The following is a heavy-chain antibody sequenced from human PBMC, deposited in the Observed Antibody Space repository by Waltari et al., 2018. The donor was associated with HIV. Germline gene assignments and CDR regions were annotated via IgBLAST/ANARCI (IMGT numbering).Heavy chain of an antibody. Sequence: VQLLQSGAEVKKPGAPVSVSCKASGYTFTGYDMHWVRQAPAQGLECMGFINPRRVSTTSACNVQGSATMTRDSSSSTGCMELSSLTSEDSAVYYCATQQWRALDIWGLGTRVAVSS. CDR3: ATQQWRALDI. CDR2: INPRRVST. CDR1: GYTFTGYD. J-gene: IGHJ3*02. V-gene: IGHV1-46*01. D-gene: IGHD1-1*01.